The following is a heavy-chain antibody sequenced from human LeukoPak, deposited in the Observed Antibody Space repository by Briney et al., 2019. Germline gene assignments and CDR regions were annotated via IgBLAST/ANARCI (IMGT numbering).Heavy chain of an antibody. V-gene: IGHV4-31*03. D-gene: IGHD1-26*01. CDR3: ATNRVGTYDRPFDI. J-gene: IGHJ3*02. CDR2: IYYSGST. Sequence: SETLSLTCTVSGGSISSGGYYWSWIRQHPGKGLEWIGYIYYSGSTYYNPSLKSRVTISVDTSKNQFSLKLSSVTAADTAVYFCATNRVGTYDRPFDIWGQGTMVTVSS. CDR1: GGSISSGGYY.